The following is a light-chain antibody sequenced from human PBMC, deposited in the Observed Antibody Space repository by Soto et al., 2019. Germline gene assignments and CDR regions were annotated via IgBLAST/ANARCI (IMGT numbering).Light chain of an antibody. CDR3: QQYYSAPPWT. J-gene: IGKJ1*01. CDR1: QIVLYSSNNKDY. CDR2: WAS. Sequence: DIVMTQSPDSLAAHLGEQATINCKSSQIVLYSSNNKDYLAWYQQKPGQPPKLLICWASTRESGVPDRFSGSGSGTDFTLPISSLQAEDVAVYYCQQYYSAPPWTFGQGTKLEIK. V-gene: IGKV4-1*01.